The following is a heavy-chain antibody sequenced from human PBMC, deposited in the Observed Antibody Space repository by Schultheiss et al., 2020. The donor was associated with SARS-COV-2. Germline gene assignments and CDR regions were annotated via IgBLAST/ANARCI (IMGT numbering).Heavy chain of an antibody. CDR2: MNPNSGNT. D-gene: IGHD3-10*01. V-gene: IGHV1-8*02. Sequence: ASVKVSCKASGYTFTSYGISWVRQATGQGLEWMGWMNPNSGNTGYAQKFQGRVTMTRNTSISTAYMELSSLRSEDTAVYYCARDPGVLLWFGEEFDYWGQGTLVTVSS. J-gene: IGHJ4*02. CDR3: ARDPGVLLWFGEEFDY. CDR1: GYTFTSYG.